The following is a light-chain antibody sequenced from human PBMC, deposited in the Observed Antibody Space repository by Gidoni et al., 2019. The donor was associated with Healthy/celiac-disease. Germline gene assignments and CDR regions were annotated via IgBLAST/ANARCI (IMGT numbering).Light chain of an antibody. CDR3: AAWDDSLNGHVV. J-gene: IGLJ2*01. CDR2: SNN. CDR1: SSNIGSNT. V-gene: IGLV1-44*01. Sequence: QSVLTQPPSASGPPGQRVTISCSGSSSNIGSNTVNWYQQLPGTAPKLLIYSNNQRPSGVPDRSSGSKSGTSASLAISGLQSEDEADYYCAAWDDSLNGHVVFGGGTKLTVL.